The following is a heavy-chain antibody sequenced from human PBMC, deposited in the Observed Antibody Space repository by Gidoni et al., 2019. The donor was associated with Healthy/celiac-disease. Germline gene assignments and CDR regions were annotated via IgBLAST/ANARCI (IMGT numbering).Heavy chain of an antibody. Sequence: QVHLVPSGAEVKKPGASVKVCRKASGYTFISYYMHWVRQAPGQGLEWMRILNPSGGSTSYAQKFQGRVTMTRDTSTSTVYMELSSLRSEDTAVYYCASDYGDYRFDYWGQGTLVTVSS. CDR1: GYTFISYY. J-gene: IGHJ4*02. CDR3: ASDYGDYRFDY. D-gene: IGHD4-17*01. V-gene: IGHV1-46*01. CDR2: LNPSGGST.